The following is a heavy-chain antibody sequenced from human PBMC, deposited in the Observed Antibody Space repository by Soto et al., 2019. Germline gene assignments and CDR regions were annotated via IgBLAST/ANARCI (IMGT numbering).Heavy chain of an antibody. CDR1: GSSCSGWS. CDR3: AKPPHEMLTGYSPFDY. J-gene: IGHJ4*02. Sequence: RSLGLSSHPSGSSCSGWSMSWVRQPPGRCLQWVSAIRDTGGYTYYADSVKGRFTISRDNSKSTLFLQMDSLTADDSALYYCAKPPHEMLTGYSPFDYWGQGTLVTVSS. D-gene: IGHD3-9*01. V-gene: IGHV3-23*01. CDR2: IRDTGGYT.